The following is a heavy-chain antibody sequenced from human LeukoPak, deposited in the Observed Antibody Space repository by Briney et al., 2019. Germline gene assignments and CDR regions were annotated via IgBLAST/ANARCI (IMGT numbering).Heavy chain of an antibody. V-gene: IGHV3-21*01. CDR3: VRGQYSYDSSGYPAY. J-gene: IGHJ4*02. CDR2: ISGSSTFI. Sequence: ISGSSTFIYYADSVRGRFTISRDNAKNALYLQMNSLTAEDTALYYCVRGQYSYDSSGYPAYWGQGTLVTVSS. D-gene: IGHD3-22*01.